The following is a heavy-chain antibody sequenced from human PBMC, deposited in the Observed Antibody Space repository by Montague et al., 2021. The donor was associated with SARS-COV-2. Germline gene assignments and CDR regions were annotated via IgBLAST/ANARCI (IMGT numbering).Heavy chain of an antibody. D-gene: IGHD3-16*01. CDR3: ARDLGLGGGYGMDV. CDR2: IYSGLST. V-gene: IGHV3-66*02. J-gene: IGHJ6*02. CDR1: GITVSSNY. Sequence: SLRLSCAASGITVSSNYMSWVRQAPGKGLEWVSVIYSGLSTYYADSVKGRLTISRDDSKNTLYLQMNRLRAEDTAVYYCARDLGLGGGYGMDVWGQGTTVTVSS.